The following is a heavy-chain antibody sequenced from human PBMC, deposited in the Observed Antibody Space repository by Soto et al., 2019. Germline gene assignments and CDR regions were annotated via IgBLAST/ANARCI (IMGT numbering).Heavy chain of an antibody. D-gene: IGHD3-10*01. CDR3: VGGQFYFDY. Sequence: QVQLVESGGGVVQPGRSLRLSCAASGFPFTSYGMHWVREGPGKGLEWLAVISYDGSNKFYADSVKGRFTISRDNSKNTLYVQMNSLRPEDRALYYCVGGQFYFDYRGQGTLVIVSS. CDR2: ISYDGSNK. V-gene: IGHV3-30*03. CDR1: GFPFTSYG. J-gene: IGHJ4*02.